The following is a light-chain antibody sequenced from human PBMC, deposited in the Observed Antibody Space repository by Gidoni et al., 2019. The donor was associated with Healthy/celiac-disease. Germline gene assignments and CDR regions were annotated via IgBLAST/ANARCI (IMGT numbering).Light chain of an antibody. CDR2: EVS. CDR3: SSYTSSSKGV. Sequence: QSALTQPASGSGSHGQSITISCTGTSSDVGGYNYVSWYQQHPGKAPNLMIYEVSNRPSGVSNRFSGSKSGNTASLTISGLQAEDEADYYCSSYTSSSKGVFGGGTKLTVL. CDR1: SSDVGGYNY. V-gene: IGLV2-14*01. J-gene: IGLJ2*01.